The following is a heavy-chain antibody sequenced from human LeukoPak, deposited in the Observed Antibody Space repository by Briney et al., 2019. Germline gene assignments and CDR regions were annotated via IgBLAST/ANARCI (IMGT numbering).Heavy chain of an antibody. Sequence: PSQTLSLTCTVSGGSISSYYWSWIRQPPGKGLEWIGYIYYSGSTNYNPSLKSRVTISVDTSKNQFSLKLSSVTAADTAVYYCARASLRGYSYGYFDYWGQGTLVTVSS. D-gene: IGHD5-18*01. V-gene: IGHV4-59*01. J-gene: IGHJ4*02. CDR2: IYYSGST. CDR1: GGSISSYY. CDR3: ARASLRGYSYGYFDY.